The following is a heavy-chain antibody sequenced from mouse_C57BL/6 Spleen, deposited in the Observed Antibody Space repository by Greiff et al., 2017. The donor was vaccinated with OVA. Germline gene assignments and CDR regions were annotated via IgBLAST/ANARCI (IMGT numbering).Heavy chain of an antibody. CDR2: ISSGGSYT. D-gene: IGHD4-1*01. CDR1: GFTFSSYG. CDR3: ARSGTFDY. Sequence: DVHLVESGGDLVKPGGSLKLSCAASGFTFSSYGMSWVRQTPDKRLEWVATISSGGSYTYYPDSVKGRFTISRDNAKNTLYLQMSSLKSEDTAMYYCARSGTFDYWGQGTTLTVSS. J-gene: IGHJ2*01. V-gene: IGHV5-6*01.